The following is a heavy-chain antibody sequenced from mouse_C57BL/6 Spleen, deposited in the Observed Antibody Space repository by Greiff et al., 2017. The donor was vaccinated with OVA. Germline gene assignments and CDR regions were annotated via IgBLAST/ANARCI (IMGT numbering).Heavy chain of an antibody. V-gene: IGHV2-2*01. CDR1: GFSLTSYG. CDR3: ARNSGPYSNYVAY. CDR2: IWSGGST. D-gene: IGHD2-5*01. J-gene: IGHJ3*01. Sequence: VQLVESGPGLVQPSQSLSITCTVSGFSLTSYGVHWVRQSPGKGLEWLGVIWSGGSTDYNAAFISRLSISKDNSKSQVFFKMNSLQADDTAIYYCARNSGPYSNYVAYWGQGTLVTVSA.